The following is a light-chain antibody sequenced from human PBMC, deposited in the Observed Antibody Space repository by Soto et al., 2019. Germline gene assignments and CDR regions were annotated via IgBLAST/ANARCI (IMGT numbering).Light chain of an antibody. Sequence: EIVLTQSPATLSLSPGERATLSCMASPSVTNYLAWYQQKPGQAPRLLIYGASNRATGIPARFSGSGSGTDFTLTISSLEPEDFAVYYCQQRSNWPPITFGQGTRLEI. V-gene: IGKV3-11*01. J-gene: IGKJ5*01. CDR3: QQRSNWPPIT. CDR2: GAS. CDR1: PSVTNY.